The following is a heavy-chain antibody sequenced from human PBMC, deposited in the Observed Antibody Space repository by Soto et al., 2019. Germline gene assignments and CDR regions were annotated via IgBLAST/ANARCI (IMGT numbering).Heavy chain of an antibody. CDR1: GGSISNYY. CDR2: VYYSGST. D-gene: IGHD5-12*01. V-gene: IGHV4-59*01. Sequence: QVQLQESGPGLVRPSETLSLTCSVSGGSISNYYWNWIRQPPGKGLEWIGYVYYSGSTHFHPSLKSRVTMSVDTSKNHFSLNLSSVTAVDAAIYYCARAVNSGYPDTFDIWGQGTRVTVAS. CDR3: ARAVNSGYPDTFDI. J-gene: IGHJ3*02.